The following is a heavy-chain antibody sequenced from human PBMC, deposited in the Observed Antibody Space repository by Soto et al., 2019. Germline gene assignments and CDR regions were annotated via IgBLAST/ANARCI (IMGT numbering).Heavy chain of an antibody. J-gene: IGHJ5*02. Sequence: QLQLQESGPGLVKPSETLSLTCTVSGGSIRDDRYYWGWIRQPPGKGLEWIGSIYYSGTSSYNPSLRSHVTTSVDTSKEKLSLRLSPVTAADTAVYYCARLHCDSPNCVPLDPWGQGTLVIVSS. V-gene: IGHV4-39*01. CDR1: GGSIRDDRYY. CDR2: IYYSGTS. CDR3: ARLHCDSPNCVPLDP. D-gene: IGHD2-2*01.